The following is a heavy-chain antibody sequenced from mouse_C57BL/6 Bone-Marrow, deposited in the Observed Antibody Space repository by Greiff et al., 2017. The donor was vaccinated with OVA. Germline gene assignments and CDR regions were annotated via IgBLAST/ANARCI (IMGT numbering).Heavy chain of an antibody. J-gene: IGHJ1*03. V-gene: IGHV1-81*01. CDR2: IYPRSGNT. CDR3: ARWYFDV. CDR1: GYTFTSYG. Sequence: VQVVESGAELARPGASVKLSCKASGYTFTSYGISWVKQRTGQGLEWIGEIYPRSGNTYYNAKFKGKATMTADKSSSTAYMELRSLTSEDSAVYFCARWYFDVWGTGTTVTVSS.